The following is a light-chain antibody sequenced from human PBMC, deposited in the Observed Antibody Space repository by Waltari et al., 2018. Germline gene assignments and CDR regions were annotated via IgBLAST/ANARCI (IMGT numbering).Light chain of an antibody. CDR2: GTS. Sequence: QSVLTQPPSVSGAPGQRVTISCTGRRSNLGAGYDVHWYQQLPGNAPKLIIYGTSYRPSGGPDRFSGSKSGTSSSLAITGLQAEDEAFYYCQSYDSSLSAHVVFGGGTRLTVL. CDR3: QSYDSSLSAHVV. CDR1: RSNLGAGYD. J-gene: IGLJ2*01. V-gene: IGLV1-40*01.